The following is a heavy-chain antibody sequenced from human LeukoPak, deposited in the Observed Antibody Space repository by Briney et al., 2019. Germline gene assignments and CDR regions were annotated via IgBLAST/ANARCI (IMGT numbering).Heavy chain of an antibody. CDR3: ALIPLHYGDINGMDV. J-gene: IGHJ6*02. CDR2: IYYSGST. Sequence: SETLSLTCTVSGGSISSSSYYWGWIRQPPGKGLEWIGSIYYSGSTYYNPSLKSRVTISVDTSKNQFSLKLSSVTAADTAVYYCALIPLHYGDINGMDVWGQGTTVTVSS. D-gene: IGHD5-12*01. CDR1: GGSISSSSYY. V-gene: IGHV4-39*07.